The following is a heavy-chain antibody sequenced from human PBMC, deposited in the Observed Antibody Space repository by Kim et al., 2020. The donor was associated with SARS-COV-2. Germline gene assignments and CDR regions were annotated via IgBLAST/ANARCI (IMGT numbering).Heavy chain of an antibody. J-gene: IGHJ4*02. CDR2: GTM. Sequence: GTMNNHPARKSRVTMSVDTSKNQFSLKLNSVTAADTAVYYCARRAADFDWWGRGTAVTVSS. V-gene: IGHV4-34*01. CDR3: ARRAADFDW.